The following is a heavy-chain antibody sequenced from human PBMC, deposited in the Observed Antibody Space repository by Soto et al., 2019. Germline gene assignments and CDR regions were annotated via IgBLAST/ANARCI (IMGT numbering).Heavy chain of an antibody. CDR3: VASLAAFWLNWLRP. D-gene: IGHD3-3*02. J-gene: IGHJ5*02. CDR1: GGSISEKY. V-gene: IGHV4-4*07. Sequence: QLQLQESGPGLVKASETLSLTCIVSGGSISEKYWNWVRQPPGKGLEWIGLIFANGHTDYNPSLKSLVTMSLDASKNPFSPRLAFMTAADTAVYYCVASLAAFWLNWLRPLGRGTLVTVSS. CDR2: IFANGHT.